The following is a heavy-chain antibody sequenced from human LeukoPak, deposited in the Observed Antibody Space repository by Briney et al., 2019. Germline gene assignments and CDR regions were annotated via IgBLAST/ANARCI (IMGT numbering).Heavy chain of an antibody. J-gene: IGHJ4*02. CDR3: ARGWLGYTDY. D-gene: IGHD2-2*02. Sequence: SQTLSLTCTVSGGSISSGGYYWSWIRQPPGKGLEWIGYIYHSGSTYYNPSLKSRVTISVDRSMNQFSLKLSSVTAADTAVYYCARGWLGYTDYWGQGTLVTVSS. CDR1: GGSISSGGYY. CDR2: IYHSGST. V-gene: IGHV4-30-2*01.